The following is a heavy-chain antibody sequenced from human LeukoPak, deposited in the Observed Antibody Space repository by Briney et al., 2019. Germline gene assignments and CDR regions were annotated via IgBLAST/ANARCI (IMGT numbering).Heavy chain of an antibody. CDR3: AKSQSGYSSGWYPFDY. D-gene: IGHD6-19*01. Sequence: GGSLRLSCAASGFTFSSYAMSWVRQAPGKGLEWVSAISGSGGSTYYADSVKGRFTISRDNSKNTLYLQMNSLRAEDTAVYYCAKSQSGYSSGWYPFDYWGQGTLVTVSS. CDR2: ISGSGGST. V-gene: IGHV3-23*01. CDR1: GFTFSSYA. J-gene: IGHJ4*02.